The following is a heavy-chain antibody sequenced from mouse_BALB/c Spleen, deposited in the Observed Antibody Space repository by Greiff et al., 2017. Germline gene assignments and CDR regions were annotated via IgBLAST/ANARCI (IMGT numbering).Heavy chain of an antibody. Sequence: EVQGVESGGGLVQPGGSRKLSCAASGFTFSSFGMHWVRQAPEKGLEWVAYISSGSSTIYYADTVKGRFTISRDNPKNTLFLQMTSLRSEDTAMYYCARSGYYDYDYFDYWGQGTTLTVSS. J-gene: IGHJ2*01. CDR2: ISSGSSTI. V-gene: IGHV5-17*02. CDR1: GFTFSSFG. CDR3: ARSGYYDYDYFDY. D-gene: IGHD2-4*01.